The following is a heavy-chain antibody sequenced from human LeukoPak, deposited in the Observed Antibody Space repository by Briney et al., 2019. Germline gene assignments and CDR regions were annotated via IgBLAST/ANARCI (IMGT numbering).Heavy chain of an antibody. CDR1: GFTFNTYA. D-gene: IGHD1-7*01. V-gene: IGHV3-30*04. J-gene: IGHJ4*02. CDR3: AKNSWNYGSFDY. Sequence: GGSLRLSCAASGFTFNTYAMHWVRQGPGKGLEWVAVISYDGSNKYYADSVKGRFTISRDNSKNTLYLQMNSLRAEDTAVYYCAKNSWNYGSFDYWGPGTQVTVSS. CDR2: ISYDGSNK.